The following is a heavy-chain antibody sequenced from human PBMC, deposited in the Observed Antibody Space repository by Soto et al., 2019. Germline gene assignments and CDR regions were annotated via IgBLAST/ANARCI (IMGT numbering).Heavy chain of an antibody. V-gene: IGHV4-59*01. CDR3: ARRKERSGPYYLDL. CDR1: GGSISTDY. CDR2: ISYSGIT. Sequence: SETLSLTCTVSGGSISTDYWNWIRQPPGKGLEWIGFISYSGITNYNPSLESRVTISVXXXXXXFXLXLXXXTAAXTAVYFCARRKERSGPYYLDLWGQGTQVTSPQ. J-gene: IGHJ4*02. D-gene: IGHD6-25*01.